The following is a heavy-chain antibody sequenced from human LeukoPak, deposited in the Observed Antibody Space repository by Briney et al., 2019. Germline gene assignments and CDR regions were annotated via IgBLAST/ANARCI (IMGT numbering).Heavy chain of an antibody. V-gene: IGHV3-53*01. Sequence: GGSLRLSYAASGFTVSSNYMSWVRQAPGKGLEWVSVIYSGGSTYYADSVKGRFTISRDNSKNTLYLQMNSLRAEDTAVYYCASYSGSSPPFDYWGQGTLVTVSS. CDR2: IYSGGST. CDR1: GFTVSSNY. CDR3: ASYSGSSPPFDY. J-gene: IGHJ4*02. D-gene: IGHD1-26*01.